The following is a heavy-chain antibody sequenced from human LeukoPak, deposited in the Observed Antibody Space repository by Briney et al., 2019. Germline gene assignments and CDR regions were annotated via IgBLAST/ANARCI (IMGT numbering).Heavy chain of an antibody. CDR1: GYTFTSYG. CDR3: ARDQDLFKGRWWELPKWFDP. CDR2: INGGNGNT. D-gene: IGHD1-26*01. V-gene: IGHV1-3*01. Sequence: GASVKVSCKTSGYTFTSYGMHWVRQAPGQSLEWMGWINGGNGNTKYSQKFQGRVTITRDTSASTAYMELSSLRSEDTAVYYCARDQDLFKGRWWELPKWFDPWGQGTLVTVSS. J-gene: IGHJ5*02.